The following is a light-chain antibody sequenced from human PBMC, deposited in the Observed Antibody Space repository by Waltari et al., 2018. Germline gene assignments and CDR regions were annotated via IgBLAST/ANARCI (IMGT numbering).Light chain of an antibody. CDR2: KTS. V-gene: IGKV1-33*01. J-gene: IGKJ2*01. Sequence: DIQLTQSPSSLAASVGDRVPLTCRASQDIGGYVNWYPQQPGRAPKRLIYKTSLLRTGVPSRFSGGASRTDYTLTITNLQPEDIATYYCQYYDNLPMFTFGPGTKVEIK. CDR1: QDIGGY. CDR3: QYYDNLPMFT.